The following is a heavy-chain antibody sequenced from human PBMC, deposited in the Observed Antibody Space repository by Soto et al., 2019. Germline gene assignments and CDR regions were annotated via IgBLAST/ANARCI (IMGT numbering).Heavy chain of an antibody. D-gene: IGHD2-15*01. CDR1: GITFSNYA. V-gene: IGHV3-23*01. J-gene: IGHJ5*02. Sequence: PGGSLRLSCAASGITFSNYALSWVRQAPGKGLEWVSGISGSGSNTHYADSVKGRFSISRDSSKNTTYLQMNSLKTEDTALYFCTRVCSGGTCYFDPWGQGTRVTVS. CDR2: ISGSGSNT. CDR3: TRVCSGGTCYFDP.